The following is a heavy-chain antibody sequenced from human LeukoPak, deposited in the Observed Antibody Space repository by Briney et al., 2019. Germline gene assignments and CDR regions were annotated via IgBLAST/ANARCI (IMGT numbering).Heavy chain of an antibody. V-gene: IGHV4-59*08. D-gene: IGHD2-2*01. Sequence: SETLSLTCTVSGGSISSYYWSWIRQPPGKGREWIGYIYYSGSTNYNPSLKSRVTISVDTSKNQFSLKLSSVTAADTAVYYCARLWGDCSSTSCYFDYWGQGTLVTVSS. CDR1: GGSISSYY. CDR3: ARLWGDCSSTSCYFDY. CDR2: IYYSGST. J-gene: IGHJ4*02.